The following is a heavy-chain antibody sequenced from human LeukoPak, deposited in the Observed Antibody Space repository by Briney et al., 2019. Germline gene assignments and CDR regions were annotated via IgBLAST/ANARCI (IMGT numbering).Heavy chain of an antibody. V-gene: IGHV3-23*01. J-gene: IGHJ4*02. CDR3: AKGTVTTGATETYFDY. D-gene: IGHD1-1*01. CDR1: GFTFSIYA. Sequence: PGGSLRLSCAASGFTFSIYAMNWVRQAPGKGLEWVSVISGSGNSIYYADAVKGRFTISRDNSKNTLYLQMNSLRAEDTAVYYCAKGTVTTGATETYFDYWGQGTLVTVSS. CDR2: ISGSGNSI.